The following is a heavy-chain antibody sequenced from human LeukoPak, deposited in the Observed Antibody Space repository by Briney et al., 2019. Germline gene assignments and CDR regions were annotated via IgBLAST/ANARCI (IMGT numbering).Heavy chain of an antibody. CDR1: GFTFSSYS. V-gene: IGHV3-21*01. Sequence: GGSLRLSCAASGFTFSSYSMNWVRQAPGKGLGWVSSISSSSSYIYYADSVKGRFTISRDNAKNSLYLQMNSLRAEDTAVYYCARTRGYSDAFDIWGQGTMVTVSS. J-gene: IGHJ3*02. CDR3: ARTRGYSDAFDI. CDR2: ISSSSSYI. D-gene: IGHD5-18*01.